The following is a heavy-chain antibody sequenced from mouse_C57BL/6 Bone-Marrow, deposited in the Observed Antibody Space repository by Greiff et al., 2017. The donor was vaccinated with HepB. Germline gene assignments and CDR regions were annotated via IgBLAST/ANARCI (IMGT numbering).Heavy chain of an antibody. CDR3: ARHHYGSSYPYYYDY. CDR1: GFTFSDYY. V-gene: IGHV5-12*01. CDR2: ISNGGGNT. Sequence: EVQGVESGGGLVQPGGSLKLSCAASGFTFSDYYMYWVRQTPEKRLEWVAYISNGGGNTYYPDTVKGRYTISRDNAKNTLYLQMSRLKSEDTAMYYCARHHYGSSYPYYYDYWGQGTTLTVAS. D-gene: IGHD1-1*01. J-gene: IGHJ2*01.